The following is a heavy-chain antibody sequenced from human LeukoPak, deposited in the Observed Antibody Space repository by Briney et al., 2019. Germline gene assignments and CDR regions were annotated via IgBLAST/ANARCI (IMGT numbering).Heavy chain of an antibody. CDR3: ARDSSSGWQHDY. D-gene: IGHD6-19*01. V-gene: IGHV3-66*01. J-gene: IGHJ4*02. Sequence: GGSLRLSCAASGFTFSNYWMTWVRQAPGKGLEWVSVIYSGGSTSYADSVKGRFTISRDNSKNTLYLQMNSLRAEDTAVYYCARDSSSGWQHDYWGQGTLVTVSS. CDR1: GFTFSNYW. CDR2: IYSGGST.